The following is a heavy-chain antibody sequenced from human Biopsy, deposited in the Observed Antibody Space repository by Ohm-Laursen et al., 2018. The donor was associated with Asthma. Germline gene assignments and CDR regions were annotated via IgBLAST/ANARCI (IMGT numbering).Heavy chain of an antibody. J-gene: IGHJ4*02. CDR3: ARDSYSSGLYDDFES. D-gene: IGHD6-19*01. CDR2: ISFDGSNK. CDR1: GFTFRSYA. Sequence: SLRLSCAASGFTFRSYAMHWVRQAPGKGLEWVAVISFDGSNKDYADSVKGRFTISRDNSKNTLHLEMNSLRVEDTAVYYCARDSYSSGLYDDFESWGQGTLVTVSS. V-gene: IGHV3-30*04.